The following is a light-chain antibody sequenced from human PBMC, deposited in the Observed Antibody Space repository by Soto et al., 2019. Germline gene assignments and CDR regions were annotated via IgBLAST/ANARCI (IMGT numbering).Light chain of an antibody. V-gene: IGKV3-11*01. J-gene: IGKJ1*01. CDR3: QQYGSPGT. CDR1: QTVSSS. CDR2: EAS. Sequence: IVLTQSLATLSLTPGERATLSCRASQTVSSSLACYQQKPGQAPRLLIYEASNRATGIPARSSGSGSGADFTLTIISLAPEDFAVYYCQQYGSPGTFGQGTKVDI.